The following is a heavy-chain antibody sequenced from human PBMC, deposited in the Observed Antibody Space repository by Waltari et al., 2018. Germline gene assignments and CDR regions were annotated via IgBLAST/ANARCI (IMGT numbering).Heavy chain of an antibody. Sequence: EVQLVESGGGLVQPGGSLRLSCAASGFTFSSYWMSWVRQAPGKGLEWVANIKQDGSEKYYVDSVKGRFTISRDNAKNSLYLQMNSLRAEDTAVYYCARESHDYGDLFDYWGQGTLVTVSS. CDR3: ARESHDYGDLFDY. D-gene: IGHD4-17*01. CDR2: IKQDGSEK. V-gene: IGHV3-7*01. J-gene: IGHJ4*02. CDR1: GFTFSSYW.